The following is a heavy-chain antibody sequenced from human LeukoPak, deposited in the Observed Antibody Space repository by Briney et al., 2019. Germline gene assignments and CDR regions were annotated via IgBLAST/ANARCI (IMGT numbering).Heavy chain of an antibody. CDR1: GGSFSGYY. CDR2: INHSGST. J-gene: IGHJ5*02. D-gene: IGHD3-10*01. CDR3: ARPGAYYGSGSYSRSKNWFDP. V-gene: IGHV4-34*01. Sequence: SETLSLTCAVYGGSFSGYYWSWIRQPPGKGLEWIGEINHSGSTNYNPSLKSRVTISVDTSKNQFSLKLSSVTAADTAVYYCARPGAYYGSGSYSRSKNWFDPWGQGTLVTASS.